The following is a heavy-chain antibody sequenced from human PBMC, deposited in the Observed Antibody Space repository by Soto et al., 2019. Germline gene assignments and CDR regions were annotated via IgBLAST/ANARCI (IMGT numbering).Heavy chain of an antibody. CDR3: ARLRGDASDI. V-gene: IGHV5-10-1*01. CDR2: IDPSDSYI. D-gene: IGHD4-17*01. Sequence: RGESLKISCNGSGYRFTSYWISWVRQMPGKGLEWMGRIDPSDSYINYSPSFQGHVTISADKSISTAYLQWSSLKASDTAMYYCARLRGDASDIWGQGTMVTVSS. CDR1: GYRFTSYW. J-gene: IGHJ3*02.